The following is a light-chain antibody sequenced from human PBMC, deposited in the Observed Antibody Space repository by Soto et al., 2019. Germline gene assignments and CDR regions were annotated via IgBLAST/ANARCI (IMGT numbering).Light chain of an antibody. V-gene: IGLV1-44*01. CDR2: SNN. CDR3: AAWDDSLNGPLYV. CDR1: SSNIGSNT. Sequence: QCVLTQPPSASGTPGQRVTISCSGSSSNIGSNTVNWYQQLPGTAPKLLIYSNNQRPSGVPDRFSGSKSGTSASLAISGLQSEDEADYYCAAWDDSLNGPLYVFGTGTEVTVL. J-gene: IGLJ1*01.